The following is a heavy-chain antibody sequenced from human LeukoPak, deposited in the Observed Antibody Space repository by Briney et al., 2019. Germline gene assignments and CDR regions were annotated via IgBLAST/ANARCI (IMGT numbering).Heavy chain of an antibody. V-gene: IGHV3-48*04. D-gene: IGHD6-19*01. CDR1: GFTFSSYA. J-gene: IGHJ4*02. Sequence: GGSLRLSCAASGFTFSSYAMSWVRQAPGKGLEWVSYISSSGSTIYYADSVKGRFTISRDNAKNSLYLQMNSLRAEDTAVYYCARDGGRVAVFFDYWGQGSLVTVSS. CDR2: ISSSGSTI. CDR3: ARDGGRVAVFFDY.